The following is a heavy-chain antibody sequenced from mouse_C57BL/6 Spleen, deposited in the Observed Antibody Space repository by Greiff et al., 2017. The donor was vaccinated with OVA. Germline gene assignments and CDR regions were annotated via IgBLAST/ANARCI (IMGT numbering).Heavy chain of an antibody. CDR1: GFTFSSYA. V-gene: IGHV5-4*01. Sequence: DVKLVESGGGLVKPGGSLKLSCAASGFTFSSYAMSWVSQTPEKRLEWVATISDGGSYTYYPDNVKGRFTISRDNAKNKLYQQMSHLKSEDTAMYDCARDDGDYSWFAYWGQGTLVTVSA. CDR3: ARDDGDYSWFAY. CDR2: ISDGGSYT. D-gene: IGHD2-13*01. J-gene: IGHJ3*01.